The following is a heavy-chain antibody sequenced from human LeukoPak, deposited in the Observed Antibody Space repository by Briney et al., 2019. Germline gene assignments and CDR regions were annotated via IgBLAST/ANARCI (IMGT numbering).Heavy chain of an antibody. J-gene: IGHJ3*02. CDR3: ARHAPTRTTVTTSHAFDI. Sequence: SETLSLTCTVSGGSISSRTYYWGWIRHPPGKGLEWIGSIYYSGSTYYYPSLKSRVTISVDTSKNQFSLKVSSVTAADTAVYYCARHAPTRTTVTTSHAFDIWGQGTMVTVSS. CDR2: IYYSGST. D-gene: IGHD4-17*01. V-gene: IGHV4-39*01. CDR1: GGSISSRTYY.